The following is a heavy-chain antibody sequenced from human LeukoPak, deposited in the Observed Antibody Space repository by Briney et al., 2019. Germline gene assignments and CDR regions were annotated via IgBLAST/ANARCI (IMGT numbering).Heavy chain of an antibody. CDR2: IYTSGST. CDR3: ARAVAAYYYYYYMDV. J-gene: IGHJ6*03. Sequence: PSQTLSLTCTVSGGSICSGSYYWSWIRQPAGKGLEWIGRIYTSGSTNYNPSLKSRVTISVDTSKNQFSLKLSSVTAADTAVYYCARAVAAYYYYYYMDVWGKGTTVTVSS. CDR1: GGSICSGSYY. D-gene: IGHD6-19*01. V-gene: IGHV4-61*02.